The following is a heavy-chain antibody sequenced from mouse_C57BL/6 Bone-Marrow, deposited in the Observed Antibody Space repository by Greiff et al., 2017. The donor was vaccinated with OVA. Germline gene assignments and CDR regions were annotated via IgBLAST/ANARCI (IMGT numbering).Heavy chain of an antibody. CDR2: ISSGGSYT. Sequence: EVMLVESGGDLVKPGGSLKLSCAASGFTFSSYGMSWVRQTPDKRLEWVATISSGGSYTYYPDSVKGRFTISRDNAKNTLYLQMSSLKSEDTAMYYCARSDGYYLDYWGQGTSVTVSS. CDR1: GFTFSSYG. J-gene: IGHJ4*01. CDR3: ARSDGYYLDY. V-gene: IGHV5-6*01. D-gene: IGHD2-3*01.